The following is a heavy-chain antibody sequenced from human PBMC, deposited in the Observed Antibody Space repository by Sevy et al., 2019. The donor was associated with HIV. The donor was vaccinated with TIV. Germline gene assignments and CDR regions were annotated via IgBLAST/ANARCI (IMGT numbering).Heavy chain of an antibody. J-gene: IGHJ3*02. V-gene: IGHV3-20*01. D-gene: IGHD3-22*01. CDR3: ARNTYYLDSTGFGAFDI. CDR2: INWKTDNV. CDR1: GFTFDDYA. Sequence: GGSLRLSCAASGFTFDDYAMSWVRQAPGKGLEWVSAINWKTDNVGYADSVKGRFTTSRDNAKGSLYLKMNSLRPEDTALYHCARNTYYLDSTGFGAFDIWGQGIMVTVSS.